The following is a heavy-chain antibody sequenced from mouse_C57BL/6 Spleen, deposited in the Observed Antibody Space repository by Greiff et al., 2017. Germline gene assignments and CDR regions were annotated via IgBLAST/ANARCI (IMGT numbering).Heavy chain of an antibody. CDR1: GYTFTSYW. CDR3: AKDDYDRWFDV. D-gene: IGHD2-4*01. J-gene: IGHJ1*03. V-gene: IGHV1-69*01. Sequence: QVQLQQPGAELVMPGASVKLSCKASGYTFTSYWMHWVKQRPGQGLEWIGEIDPSDSYTNYNQKFKGKSTLTVDKSSSTAYMQLSSLTSEDSAVYYCAKDDYDRWFDVWGTGTTVTVSS. CDR2: IDPSDSYT.